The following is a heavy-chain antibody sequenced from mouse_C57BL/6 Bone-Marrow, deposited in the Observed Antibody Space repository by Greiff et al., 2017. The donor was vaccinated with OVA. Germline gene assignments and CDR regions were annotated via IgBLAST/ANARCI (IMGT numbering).Heavy chain of an antibody. Sequence: VQLQQPGAELVRPGISVKLSCKASGYTFTSYWMHWVKQRPGQGLEWIGVIDPSDSYTNYNQKFKGKATLTVDTSSSTAYMQLSSLTSEDSAVYYCARDYYGSSFRGFDVWGTGTTVTVSS. D-gene: IGHD1-1*01. CDR3: ARDYYGSSFRGFDV. V-gene: IGHV1-59*01. CDR1: GYTFTSYW. CDR2: IDPSDSYT. J-gene: IGHJ1*03.